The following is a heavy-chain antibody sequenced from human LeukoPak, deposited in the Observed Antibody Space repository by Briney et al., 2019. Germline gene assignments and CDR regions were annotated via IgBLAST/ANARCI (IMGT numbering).Heavy chain of an antibody. CDR2: IIPIFGTA. J-gene: IGHJ1*01. V-gene: IGHV1-69*13. Sequence: SVKVSCKASGGTFSSYAISWVRQAPGQGLEWMGGIIPIFGTANYAQKFLGRVTITADESTSTAYMELSSLRSEDTAVYYCARDVGRYYDSSGYYPFQHWGQGTLVTVSS. CDR3: ARDVGRYYDSSGYYPFQH. D-gene: IGHD3-22*01. CDR1: GGTFSSYA.